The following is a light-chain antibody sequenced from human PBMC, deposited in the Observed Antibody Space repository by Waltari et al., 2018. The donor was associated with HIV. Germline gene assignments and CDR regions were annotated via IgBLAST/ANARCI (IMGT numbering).Light chain of an antibody. Sequence: DIQMTQSPSSLSGSVGDRVTITCQASQDISNCLNWYQQKPGKAPKLLIYDASNLQTGVPSRFSGSGSGTDFTLTISSLQPEDVATFYCQQYDTFPTTFGQGTRLEIK. CDR2: DAS. CDR1: QDISNC. CDR3: QQYDTFPTT. J-gene: IGKJ5*01. V-gene: IGKV1-33*01.